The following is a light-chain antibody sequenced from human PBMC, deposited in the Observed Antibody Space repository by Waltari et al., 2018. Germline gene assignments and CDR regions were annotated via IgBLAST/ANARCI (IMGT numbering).Light chain of an antibody. CDR3: QQSFSNSPYT. J-gene: IGKJ2*01. V-gene: IGKV1-39*01. CDR2: VAS. Sequence: DIQMTQSPSSLSASVGDRVSITCRASQPISTYLNLYQQKPGAAPKLLIYVASSLQSGVPSRFSGSGSGTDFTLTIDSLQPEDFATYYCQQSFSNSPYTFGQGTKVEIK. CDR1: QPISTY.